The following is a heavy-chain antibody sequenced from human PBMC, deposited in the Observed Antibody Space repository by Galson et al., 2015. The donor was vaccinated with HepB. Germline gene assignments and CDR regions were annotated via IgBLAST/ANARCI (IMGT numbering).Heavy chain of an antibody. J-gene: IGHJ6*02. CDR3: ARVDYSNYYYYGMDV. D-gene: IGHD4-11*01. V-gene: IGHV4-39*01. Sequence: SETLSLTCTVSGGSIRSSSYYWGWIRQPPGKGLEWIGSIYYSGSTYYNPSLKSRVTISVDTSKNQFSLMLSSVTAADTAVYYCARVDYSNYYYYGMDVWGQGTTVTVSS. CDR2: IYYSGST. CDR1: GGSIRSSSYY.